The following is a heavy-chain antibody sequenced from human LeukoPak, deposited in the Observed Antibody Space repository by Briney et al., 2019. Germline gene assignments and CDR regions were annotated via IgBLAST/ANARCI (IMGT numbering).Heavy chain of an antibody. D-gene: IGHD6-13*01. CDR2: IHYTGST. CDR3: ARDLARPSKQLATNWFDP. V-gene: IGHV4-59*12. Sequence: PSETLSLTCTVSSDSISSSYWSWIRQPPGKGLEWIGYIHYTGSTNYNPSLKSRLTISVDTSKNQFSLKLSSVTAADTAVYYCARDLARPSKQLATNWFDPWGQGTLVTVSS. CDR1: SDSISSSY. J-gene: IGHJ5*02.